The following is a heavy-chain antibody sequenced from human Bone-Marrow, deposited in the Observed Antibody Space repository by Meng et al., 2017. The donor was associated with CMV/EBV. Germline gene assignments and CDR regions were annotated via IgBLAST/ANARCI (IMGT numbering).Heavy chain of an antibody. CDR2: ISSSSSYI. CDR1: GFTFSDYY. Sequence: GGSLRLSCAASGFTFSDYYMNWVRQAPGKGLEWVSSISSSSSYIYYADSVKGRFTISRDNAKNALYLQMNSLRAEDTAVYYRAVVPAATRFYYYYGMDVWGQGTTVTVSS. D-gene: IGHD2-2*01. V-gene: IGHV3-21*01. CDR3: AVVPAATRFYYYYGMDV. J-gene: IGHJ6*02.